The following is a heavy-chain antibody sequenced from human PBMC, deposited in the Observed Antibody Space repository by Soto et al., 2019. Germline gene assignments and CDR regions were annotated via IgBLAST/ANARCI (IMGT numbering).Heavy chain of an antibody. CDR3: TRAAERLDFVWGRNDAFDI. CDR1: GYTVTDFG. Sequence: QVQLLQSGPELRKPGASVKVSCKAVGYTVTDFGIGWVRHAPGQGLEWVGWIRAHNQNPNYAKSLQGRVNVTTDTSTNTGVMELTSLRSDDTAVYYCTRAAERLDFVWGRNDAFDIWGQGTMVIVS. CDR2: IRAHNQNP. D-gene: IGHD3-16*01. V-gene: IGHV1-18*01. J-gene: IGHJ3*02.